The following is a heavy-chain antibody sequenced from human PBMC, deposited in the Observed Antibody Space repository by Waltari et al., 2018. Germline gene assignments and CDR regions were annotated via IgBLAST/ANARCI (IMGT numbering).Heavy chain of an antibody. CDR2: IYYSGST. CDR3: ARTLDPDWFDP. D-gene: IGHD1-1*01. CDR1: GGSISSYY. V-gene: IGHV4-59*01. J-gene: IGHJ5*02. Sequence: QVQLQESGPGLVKPSETLSLTCTVSGGSISSYYWSWIRQPPGKGLEWIGYIYYSGSTNYNPPLKSRVTISVDTSKNQFSLKLSSVTTADTAVYYCARTLDPDWFDPWGQGTLVTVSS.